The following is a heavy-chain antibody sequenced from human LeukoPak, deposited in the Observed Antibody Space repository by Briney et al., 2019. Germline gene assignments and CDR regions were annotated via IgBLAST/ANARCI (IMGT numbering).Heavy chain of an antibody. J-gene: IGHJ4*02. V-gene: IGHV3-30*18. Sequence: TGGSLRLSCAASGLTFSSYDMHWVRQAPGRGLEWVAVISYGGSNEYCADSVKGRFTISRDNSKNTLYLQMNSLRAEDTAVYYCAKEYSSGHFDYWGQGTLVTVSS. D-gene: IGHD6-19*01. CDR2: ISYGGSNE. CDR1: GLTFSSYD. CDR3: AKEYSSGHFDY.